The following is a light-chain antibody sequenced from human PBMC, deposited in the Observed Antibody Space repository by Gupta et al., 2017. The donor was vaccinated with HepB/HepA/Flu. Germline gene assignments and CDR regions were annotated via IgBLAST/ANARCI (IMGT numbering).Light chain of an antibody. V-gene: IGLV7-46*01. J-gene: IGLJ2*01. CDR2: DTT. CDR1: SGPVTSGHY. CDR3: FLSHVAVRV. Sequence: VVVHQAPSLTVSPRATVTLTSGSNSGPVTSGHYTYWFQHKPGHAHRTLIYDTTKNPSVTPARFSGSLLGGKAALVLTGAQPDDEAYYQGFLSHVAVRVFGGGTRLTVL.